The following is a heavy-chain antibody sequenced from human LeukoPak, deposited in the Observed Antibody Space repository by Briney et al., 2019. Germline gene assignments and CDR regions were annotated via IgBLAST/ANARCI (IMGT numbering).Heavy chain of an antibody. CDR2: ISADGERT. Sequence: GGSLRLSCAASGFTFSSYAMNWVRQAPGKGLEWVSAISADGERTYYADSVRGRFTISRDNFKNTLFLQMNSLRAEDTAVYYCAKEDYIRAFDYWGQGTLVTVSS. V-gene: IGHV3-23*01. CDR1: GFTFSSYA. CDR3: AKEDYIRAFDY. J-gene: IGHJ4*02. D-gene: IGHD3-16*01.